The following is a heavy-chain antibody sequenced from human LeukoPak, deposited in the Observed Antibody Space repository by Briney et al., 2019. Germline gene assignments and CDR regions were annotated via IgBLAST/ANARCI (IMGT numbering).Heavy chain of an antibody. CDR1: GGSITSSSYY. CDR2: IYYSGST. Sequence: PSETLSLTCTVSGGSITSSSYYWGWIRQPPGRGLEWIGSIYYSGSTYFNPSLKSRVTISVDTSKSQFSLKLSSVTAADTAMYYCAGTGIAVAWGQGTLVTVSS. D-gene: IGHD6-19*01. CDR3: AGTGIAVA. V-gene: IGHV4-39*07. J-gene: IGHJ4*02.